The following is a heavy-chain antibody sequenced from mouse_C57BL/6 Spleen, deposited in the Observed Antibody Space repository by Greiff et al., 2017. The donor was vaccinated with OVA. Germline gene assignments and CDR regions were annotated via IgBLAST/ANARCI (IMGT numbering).Heavy chain of an antibody. V-gene: IGHV5-17*01. CDR3: ARRGTTVVAEAMDY. D-gene: IGHD1-1*01. Sequence: EVQVVESGGGLVKPGGSLKLSCAASGFTFSDYGMHWVRQAPEKGLEWVAYISSGSSTIYYADTVKGRFTISRDNAKNTLFLQMTSLRSEDTAMYYCARRGTTVVAEAMDYWGQGTSVTVSS. CDR2: ISSGSSTI. CDR1: GFTFSDYG. J-gene: IGHJ4*01.